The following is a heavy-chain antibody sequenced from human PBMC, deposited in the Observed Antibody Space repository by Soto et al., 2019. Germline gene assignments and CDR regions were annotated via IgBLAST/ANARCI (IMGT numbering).Heavy chain of an antibody. CDR1: AFTFSGFA. Sequence: VQVVESGGGVVQPGRSLRLSCAPSAFTFSGFAMNWVRQAPGKGLEWLALLSHDGKSDYYADSVQGRFTISRDNSAKILYLQMNSLRVEDTAVYYCARIGRGFTYGNGMDVWGQGTTVTVSS. J-gene: IGHJ6*02. CDR3: ARIGRGFTYGNGMDV. V-gene: IGHV3-30*04. D-gene: IGHD5-18*01. CDR2: LSHDGKSD.